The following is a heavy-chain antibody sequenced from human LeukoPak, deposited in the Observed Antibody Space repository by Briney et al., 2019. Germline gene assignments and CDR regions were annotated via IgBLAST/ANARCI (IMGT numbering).Heavy chain of an antibody. Sequence: SGPTLVXPTQTLTLTCTFSGFSLSTSGVGVGWIRQPAGKALEWLALIYWDDDKRYSPSLKSRLTITKDTSKNQVVLTMTNMDPVDTATYYCEHRRYRRYGHDFDYWGQGTLVTVSS. V-gene: IGHV2-5*02. CDR3: EHRRYRRYGHDFDY. CDR2: IYWDDDK. CDR1: GFSLSTSGVG. D-gene: IGHD5-18*01. J-gene: IGHJ4*02.